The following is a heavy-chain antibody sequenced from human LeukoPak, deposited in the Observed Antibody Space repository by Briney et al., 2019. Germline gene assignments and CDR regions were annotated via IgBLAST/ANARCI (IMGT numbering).Heavy chain of an antibody. CDR3: ARDMGDYYYYYMDV. V-gene: IGHV3-48*03. D-gene: IGHD3-16*01. CDR1: GFTFSSYE. CDR2: ISSSGSTI. J-gene: IGHJ6*03. Sequence: GGSLRLSCAASGFTFSSYEMNWVRQAPGKGLEWVSYISSSGSTIYYADSVKGRFTISRDNAKNLLYLQMNSLRAEDTAVYYCARDMGDYYYYYMDVWGKGTTVTVSS.